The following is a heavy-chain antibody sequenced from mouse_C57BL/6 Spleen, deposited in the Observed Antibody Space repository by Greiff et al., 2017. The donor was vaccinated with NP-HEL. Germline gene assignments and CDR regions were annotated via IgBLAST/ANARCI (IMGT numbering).Heavy chain of an antibody. CDR2: IDPSDSYT. CDR3: AREEAYSTTFAY. Sequence: VQLQQPGAELVKPGASVKLSCKASGYTFTSYWMQWVKQRPGQGLEWIGEIDPSDSYTNYNQKFKGKATLTVDTSSSTAYMPLSSLTSEDSAVYYCAREEAYSTTFAYWGQGTLVTVSA. CDR1: GYTFTSYW. J-gene: IGHJ3*01. D-gene: IGHD2-5*01. V-gene: IGHV1-50*01.